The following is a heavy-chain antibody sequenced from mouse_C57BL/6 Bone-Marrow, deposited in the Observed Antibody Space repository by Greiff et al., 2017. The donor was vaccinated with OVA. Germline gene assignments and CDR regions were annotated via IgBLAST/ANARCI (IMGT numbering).Heavy chain of an antibody. Sequence: VQLQQSGPGLVAPSQSLSITCTVSGFSLTSYGVSWVRQPPGKGLEWLGVIWGDGSTNYHSALISRLSISKDNSKSQAFLKLNSLQTDDTATYYCATGKIYYGYERGAWFAYWGQGTLVTVSA. CDR1: GFSLTSYG. CDR2: IWGDGST. D-gene: IGHD2-2*01. J-gene: IGHJ3*01. CDR3: ATGKIYYGYERGAWFAY. V-gene: IGHV2-3*01.